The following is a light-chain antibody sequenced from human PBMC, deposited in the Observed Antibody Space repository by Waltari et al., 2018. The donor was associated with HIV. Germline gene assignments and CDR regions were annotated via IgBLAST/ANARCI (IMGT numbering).Light chain of an antibody. CDR3: GAWDASLTSGV. Sequence: QSVLTQPPSMSAAPGQRVTISCSGGSSNIGRHYVSWYQQLPGTAPKLLIYDNDKRPAGIPDRFAGSKSGTSATLDITGLQTGDEADYYCGAWDASLTSGVFGGGTKVTVL. CDR2: DND. J-gene: IGLJ3*02. CDR1: SSNIGRHY. V-gene: IGLV1-51*01.